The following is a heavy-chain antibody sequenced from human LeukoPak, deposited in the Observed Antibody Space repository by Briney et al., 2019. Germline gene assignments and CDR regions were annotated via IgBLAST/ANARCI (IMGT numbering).Heavy chain of an antibody. Sequence: ETLSLTCTVSGGSISAAGYYWSWIRQLPGKGLEWVSAISGSGGSTYYADSVKGRFTISRDNSKNTLYLQMNSLRAEDTAVYYCAKSGGRITMIVVVIRESHAFDIWGQGTMVTVSS. D-gene: IGHD3-22*01. CDR1: GGSISAAGYY. CDR2: ISGSGGST. J-gene: IGHJ3*02. V-gene: IGHV3-23*01. CDR3: AKSGGRITMIVVVIRESHAFDI.